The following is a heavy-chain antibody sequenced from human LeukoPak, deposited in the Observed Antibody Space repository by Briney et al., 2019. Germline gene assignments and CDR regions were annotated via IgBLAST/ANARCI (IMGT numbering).Heavy chain of an antibody. V-gene: IGHV4-34*01. D-gene: IGHD3-10*01. CDR1: GGSFNGYY. Sequence: SETLSLTCAVYGGSFNGYYWSWIRQPPGKGLEWIGEINHSGSTNYNPSLKSRVTISVDTSKNQFSLKLSSVTAADTAVYYCARGRYYGSGSYRDWGQGTLVTVSS. J-gene: IGHJ4*02. CDR3: ARGRYYGSGSYRD. CDR2: INHSGST.